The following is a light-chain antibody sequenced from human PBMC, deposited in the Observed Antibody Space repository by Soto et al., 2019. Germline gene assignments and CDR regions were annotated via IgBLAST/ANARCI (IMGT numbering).Light chain of an antibody. Sequence: DIPMTQSPSSLSASVGDRVTITCRASQSISSYLNWYQQKPGKAHKLLIYAAANLQSWVTSRFSGIGSVTDFTLTISSLQPEDFASYYSQPSYNTPRTFGQGTKIEIK. J-gene: IGKJ1*01. V-gene: IGKV1-39*01. CDR3: QPSYNTPRT. CDR1: QSISSY. CDR2: AAA.